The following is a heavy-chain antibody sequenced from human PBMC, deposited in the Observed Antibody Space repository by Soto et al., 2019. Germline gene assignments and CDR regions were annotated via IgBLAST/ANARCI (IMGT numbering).Heavy chain of an antibody. CDR1: GFTFSSYE. Sequence: LRLSCAASGFTFSSYEMNWVRQAPGKGLEWVSYISSSGSTVHSADSVKGRFTISRDNAKNSLYLQMSSLRAEDTAVYYCARDQSGFLDYWGQGTLVTVSS. D-gene: IGHD3-3*01. CDR2: ISSSGSTV. V-gene: IGHV3-48*03. J-gene: IGHJ4*02. CDR3: ARDQSGFLDY.